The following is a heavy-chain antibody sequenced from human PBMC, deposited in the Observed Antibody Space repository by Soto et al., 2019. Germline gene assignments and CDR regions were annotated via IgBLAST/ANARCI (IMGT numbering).Heavy chain of an antibody. D-gene: IGHD3-10*01. J-gene: IGHJ3*02. Sequence: SETLSLTCAVSGGSISSGGYSWSWIRQPPGKGLEWIGYIYHSGSTYYNPSLKSRVTISVDRSKNQFSLKLSSVTAADTAVYYCARGVNMVGGVIFDALDIWGQGTMVTVSS. CDR3: ARGVNMVGGVIFDALDI. CDR2: IYHSGST. V-gene: IGHV4-30-2*01. CDR1: GGSISSGGYS.